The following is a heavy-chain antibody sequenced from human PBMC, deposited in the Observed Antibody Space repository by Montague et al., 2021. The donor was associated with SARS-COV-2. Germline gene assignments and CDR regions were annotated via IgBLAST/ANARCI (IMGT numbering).Heavy chain of an antibody. CDR1: GGSISSGSYY. V-gene: IGHV4-61*02. CDR3: ARDVRVMGDDFWSGYFENWFDL. J-gene: IGHJ5*02. Sequence: TLSLTCTVSGGSISSGSYYWSWIRQPAGKGLEWIGRIYTSGSTNYNPSLKSRVTISVDTSKNQFSLKLSSVTAADTAVYYCARDVRVMGDDFWSGYFENWFDLWGQGTLVTVSS. D-gene: IGHD3-3*01. CDR2: IYTSGST.